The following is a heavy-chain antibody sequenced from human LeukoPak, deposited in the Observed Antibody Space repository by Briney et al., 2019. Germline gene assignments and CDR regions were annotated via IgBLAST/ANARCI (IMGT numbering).Heavy chain of an antibody. D-gene: IGHD3-3*01. CDR2: INPNSGGT. CDR1: GYTFTGYY. CDR3: ARGNDFWSGYYDY. J-gene: IGHJ4*02. Sequence: GASVKVSCKASGYTFTGYYMHWVRQAPGQGLEWMGWINPNSGGTNYAQKFQGRVTMTRDTSISTAYMELRSLRSDDTAVYYCARGNDFWSGYYDYWGQGTLVTVSS. V-gene: IGHV1-2*02.